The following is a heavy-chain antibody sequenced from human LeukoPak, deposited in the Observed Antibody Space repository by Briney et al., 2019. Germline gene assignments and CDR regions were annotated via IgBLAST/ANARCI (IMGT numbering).Heavy chain of an antibody. D-gene: IGHD3-10*01. Sequence: GGSLRLSCAASGFTFSTYALHWVRQAPGKGLEWVAVISYDESKIYYADSVKGRSTISRDTSENMLYLQMNSLRTEDTAIYYCGRDLPPYGWGSYCDYWGQGTLVTVSS. CDR2: ISYDESKI. V-gene: IGHV3-30*04. CDR1: GFTFSTYA. CDR3: GRDLPPYGWGSYCDY. J-gene: IGHJ4*02.